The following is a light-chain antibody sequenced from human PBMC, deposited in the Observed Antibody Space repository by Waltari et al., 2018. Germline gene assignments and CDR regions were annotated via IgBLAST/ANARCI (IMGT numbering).Light chain of an antibody. CDR1: QSVSSN. Sequence: EIVMTQSPATLSVSPGERATLSCMATQSVSSNLSRYQQKPGQAPRLLIYGASTRATGIPARFSGSGSGTEFTLTISSLKSEDFAVYYCQQYNNWPAWTFGQGTKVEIK. V-gene: IGKV3-15*01. J-gene: IGKJ1*01. CDR2: GAS. CDR3: QQYNNWPAWT.